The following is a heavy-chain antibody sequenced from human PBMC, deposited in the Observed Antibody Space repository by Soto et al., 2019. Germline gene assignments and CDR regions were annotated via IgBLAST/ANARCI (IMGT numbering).Heavy chain of an antibody. V-gene: IGHV4-59*05. D-gene: IGHD5-12*01. CDR2: IYYSGST. CDR3: RRIIVATIFYLGGENWFDP. J-gene: IGHJ5*02. Sequence: PSETLSLTCTVSGGSISSYYWSWIRQPPGKGLEWIGSIYYSGSTYYNPSLKSRVTISVDTSKNQFSLKLSSVTAADKAVYYCRRIIVATIFYLGGENWFDPGGQEPLVTVSS. CDR1: GGSISSYY.